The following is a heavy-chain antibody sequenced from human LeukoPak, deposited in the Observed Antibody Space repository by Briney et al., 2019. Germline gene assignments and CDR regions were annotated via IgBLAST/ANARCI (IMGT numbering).Heavy chain of an antibody. V-gene: IGHV3-48*03. CDR1: GFTFSSYE. D-gene: IGHD5-18*01. CDR2: ISSSGSTI. J-gene: IGHJ4*02. Sequence: GGSLRLSCAASGFTFSSYEMNWVRQAPGKGLEWVSYISSSGSTIYYADSVKGRFTISRDNSKNTLYLQMNSLRAEDTAVYYCAKCLRGAMVTFLDYWGQGTLVTVSS. CDR3: AKCLRGAMVTFLDY.